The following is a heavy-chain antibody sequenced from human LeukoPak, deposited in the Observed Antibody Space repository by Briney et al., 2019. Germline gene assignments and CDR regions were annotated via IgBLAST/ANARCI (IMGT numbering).Heavy chain of an antibody. CDR1: GGTFSSYA. D-gene: IGHD2-15*01. J-gene: IGHJ4*02. Sequence: SVKVSCKASGGTFSSYAISWVRQAPGQGLEWMGRIIPIFGIANYAQKFQGRVTITADKSTSTAYMELSSLRSEDTAVYYCAREYCSGGSCYAEFDCWGQGTLVTVSS. CDR3: AREYCSGGSCYAEFDC. CDR2: IIPIFGIA. V-gene: IGHV1-69*04.